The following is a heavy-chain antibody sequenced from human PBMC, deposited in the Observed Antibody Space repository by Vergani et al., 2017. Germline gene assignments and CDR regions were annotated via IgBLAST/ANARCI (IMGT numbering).Heavy chain of an antibody. CDR1: GGSISSSSYY. CDR2: IYYSGST. Sequence: QLQLQESGPGLVKPSETLSLTCTVSGGSISSSSYYWGWIRQPPGKGLEWIGSIYYSGSTYYNPSLKIRVTMSVETSKNQFSLKLSSVTAADTAVYYCRSYYDILTGLHWFDPWGQGTLVTVSS. V-gene: IGHV4-39*01. D-gene: IGHD3-9*01. CDR3: RSYYDILTGLHWFDP. J-gene: IGHJ5*02.